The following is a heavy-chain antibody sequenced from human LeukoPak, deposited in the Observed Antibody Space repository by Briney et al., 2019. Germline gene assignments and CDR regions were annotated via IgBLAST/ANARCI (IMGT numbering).Heavy chain of an antibody. CDR3: ASMGIVVPAATLFDY. V-gene: IGHV1-69*13. D-gene: IGHD2-2*01. CDR2: IIPIFGTA. Sequence: SVKVSCKASGGTFISYAISWVRQAPGQGLEWMGGIIPIFGTANYAQKFQGRVTITADESTSTAYMELSSLRSEDTAVYYCASMGIVVPAATLFDYWGRGTLVTVSS. J-gene: IGHJ4*02. CDR1: GGTFISYA.